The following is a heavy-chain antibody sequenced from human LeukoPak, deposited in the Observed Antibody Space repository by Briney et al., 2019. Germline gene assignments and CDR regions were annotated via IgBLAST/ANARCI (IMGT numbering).Heavy chain of an antibody. D-gene: IGHD4-23*01. Sequence: GRSLRLSCAASGFTFSSYGMHWVRQAPGKGLEWVAVIWYDGSNKYYANSVKGRFTISRDNSKNTLYLQMNSLRAEDTAVYYCARDPYDGGKGPFDYWGQGTLVTVSS. CDR3: ARDPYDGGKGPFDY. J-gene: IGHJ4*02. CDR2: IWYDGSNK. V-gene: IGHV3-33*01. CDR1: GFTFSSYG.